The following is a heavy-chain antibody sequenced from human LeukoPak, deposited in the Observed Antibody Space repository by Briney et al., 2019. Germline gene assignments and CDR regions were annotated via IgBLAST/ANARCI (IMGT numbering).Heavy chain of an antibody. V-gene: IGHV5-10-1*01. Sequence: GESLRISCKGSGYSFTSYLITWVRQMPGKGLEWMGNIDPSDSRTNYSPSFQGHVTISADKSISTAYLQWSSLKASDTAMYYCAISLWIRRFDYWGQGTLVTVSS. CDR2: IDPSDSRT. CDR3: AISLWIRRFDY. CDR1: GYSFTSYL. D-gene: IGHD5-18*01. J-gene: IGHJ4*02.